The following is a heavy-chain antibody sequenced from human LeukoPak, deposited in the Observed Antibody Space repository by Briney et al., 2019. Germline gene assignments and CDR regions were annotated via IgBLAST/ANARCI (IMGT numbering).Heavy chain of an antibody. D-gene: IGHD6-13*01. CDR1: GFTVSSNY. J-gene: IGHJ4*02. V-gene: IGHV3-21*01. Sequence: PGGSLRLSCAASGFTVSSNYMSWVRQAPGKGLEWVSSISSSSSYIYHADSVKGRFTISRDNAKNSLYLQMNSLRAEDTAVYYCARDPGIAAPVDYWGQGTLVIVSS. CDR3: ARDPGIAAPVDY. CDR2: ISSSSSYI.